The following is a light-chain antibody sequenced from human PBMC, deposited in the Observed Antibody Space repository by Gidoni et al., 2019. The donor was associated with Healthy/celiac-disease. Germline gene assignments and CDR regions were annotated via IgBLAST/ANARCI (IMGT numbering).Light chain of an antibody. Sequence: EIVLTQSTATLSLSPGARATLSCRASQSVSSYLAWYQQKHGQAPRLLIYDASNRATGIPARFSCSGSGTDFTLTISSLEPEDFAVYDCQRRSNWPPSLTFGGVTKVEIK. V-gene: IGKV3-11*01. J-gene: IGKJ4*01. CDR3: QRRSNWPPSLT. CDR2: DAS. CDR1: QSVSSY.